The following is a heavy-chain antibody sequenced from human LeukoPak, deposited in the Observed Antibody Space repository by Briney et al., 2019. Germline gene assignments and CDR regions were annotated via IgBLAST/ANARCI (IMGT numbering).Heavy chain of an antibody. D-gene: IGHD3-10*01. Sequence: SETPSLTCTVSGGSISSGGYYWSWIRQHPGKGLEWIGYIYYSGSTYYNPSLESRVTISVDTSKNQFSLKLSSVTAADTAVYYCARHQLRGFLDDNWGQGTLVTVSS. CDR1: GGSISSGGYY. CDR2: IYYSGST. V-gene: IGHV4-31*03. J-gene: IGHJ4*02. CDR3: ARHQLRGFLDDN.